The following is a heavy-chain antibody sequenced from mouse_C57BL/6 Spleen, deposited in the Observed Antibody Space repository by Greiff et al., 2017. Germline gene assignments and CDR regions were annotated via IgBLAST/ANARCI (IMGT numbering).Heavy chain of an antibody. CDR3: ARLPLGRGISMDY. CDR2: IDPSDSET. CDR1: GYTFTSYW. D-gene: IGHD4-1*01. V-gene: IGHV1-52*01. J-gene: IGHJ4*01. Sequence: QVQLQQPGAELVRPGSSVKLSCKASGYTFTSYWMHWVKQRPIQGLEWIGNIDPSDSETHYNQKFKDKATLTVDKSSSTAYMQLSSLTSEDSAVYYCARLPLGRGISMDYWGQGTSVTVSS.